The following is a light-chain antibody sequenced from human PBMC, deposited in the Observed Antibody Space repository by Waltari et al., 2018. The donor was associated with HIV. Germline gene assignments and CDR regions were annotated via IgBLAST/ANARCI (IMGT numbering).Light chain of an antibody. CDR2: DVS. CDR3: CSYAGTSTWV. CDR1: SSDVGGYNY. Sequence: QSALTQPASVSGSPGQSITISCTGTSSDVGGYNYVSWYQQHPGKAPKLMIYDVSKRPSGVSIRFSGAKSGNTASRTISGLQAEDEADYYCCSYAGTSTWVFGGGTQLTVL. J-gene: IGLJ3*02. V-gene: IGLV2-23*02.